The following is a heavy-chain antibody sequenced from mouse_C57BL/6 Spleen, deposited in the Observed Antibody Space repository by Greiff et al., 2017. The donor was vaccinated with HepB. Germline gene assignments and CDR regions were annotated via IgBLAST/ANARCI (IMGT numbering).Heavy chain of an antibody. CDR2: IDPSDSYT. CDR3: ARCLYGSISYYYAMDY. CDR1: GYTFTSYW. Sequence: QVQLQQPGAELVMPGASVKLSCKASGYTFTSYWMHWVKQRPGQGLEWIGEIDPSDSYTNYNQKFKGKSTLTVAKSSSTSYMPLSSLTSEDSSVYYCARCLYGSISYYYAMDYWGQGTSVTVSS. D-gene: IGHD1-1*01. J-gene: IGHJ4*01. V-gene: IGHV1-69*01.